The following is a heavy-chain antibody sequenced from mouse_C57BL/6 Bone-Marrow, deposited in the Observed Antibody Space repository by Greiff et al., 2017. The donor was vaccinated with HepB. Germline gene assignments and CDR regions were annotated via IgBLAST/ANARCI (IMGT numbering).Heavy chain of an antibody. V-gene: IGHV14-2*01. J-gene: IGHJ4*01. CDR3: ARKSVVAHYYAMDY. CDR1: GFNIKDYY. Sequence: VHVKQSGAELVKPGASVKLSCTASGFNIKDYYMHWVKQRTEQGLEWIGRIDPEDGETKYAPKFQGKATITADTTSNTAYLQLSSLTSEDTAVYYCARKSVVAHYYAMDYWGQGTSVTVSS. D-gene: IGHD1-1*01. CDR2: IDPEDGET.